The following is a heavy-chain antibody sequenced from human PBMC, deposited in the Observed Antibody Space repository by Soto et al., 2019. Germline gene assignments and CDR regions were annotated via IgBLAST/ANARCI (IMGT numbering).Heavy chain of an antibody. Sequence: ESGPTLVNPKQTLTLTCTFSGFSLRTSGVGVGWVRQPPGKSLEWLAFIYWNVDERYSPSLKNRLTITKDTSKNQVVLTMTNVDPVDTATYYCAHRDGYNYVFFYWGQGTLVTVSS. J-gene: IGHJ4*02. CDR3: AHRDGYNYVFFY. CDR2: IYWNVDE. CDR1: GFSLRTSGVG. V-gene: IGHV2-5*01. D-gene: IGHD5-12*01.